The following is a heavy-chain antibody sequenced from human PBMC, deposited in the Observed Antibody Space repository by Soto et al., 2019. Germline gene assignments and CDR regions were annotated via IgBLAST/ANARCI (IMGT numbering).Heavy chain of an antibody. V-gene: IGHV2-5*02. D-gene: IGHD6-19*01. CDR3: AHTTWLIDAFDI. Sequence: QITLKESGPTLVKASQTLTLTCTFLGLSRNTDGVGVGWIRQPPGTGLEWRALIYCDDDKRNSPSLKSRLTITKKAAKNQAVLTMTNMDPVDTATYYCAHTTWLIDAFDIWGQGTMVTVSS. CDR1: GLSRNTDGVG. CDR2: IYCDDDK. J-gene: IGHJ3*02.